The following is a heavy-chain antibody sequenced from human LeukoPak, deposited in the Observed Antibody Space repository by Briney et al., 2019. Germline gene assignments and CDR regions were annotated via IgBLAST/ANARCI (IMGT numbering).Heavy chain of an antibody. V-gene: IGHV3-30*18. CDR1: GFTFSTYG. CDR2: ISYDGSNK. J-gene: IGHJ4*02. CDR3: AKDRRTRSLTTVTREYDY. D-gene: IGHD4-17*01. Sequence: PGGSLRLSCAASGFTFSTYGMHWVRQAPGKGLEWAAVISYDGSNKYYADSVKGRFTISRDNSKNTLYLQMNSLRAEDTAVYYRAKDRRTRSLTTVTREYDYWGQGTLVTVSS.